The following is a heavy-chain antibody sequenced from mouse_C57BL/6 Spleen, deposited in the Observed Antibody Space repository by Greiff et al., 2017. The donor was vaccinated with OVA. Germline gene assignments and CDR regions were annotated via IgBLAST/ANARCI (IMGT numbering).Heavy chain of an antibody. V-gene: IGHV1-64*01. Sequence: QVQLQQPGAELVKPGASVKLSCTASGYTFTSYWMHWVQQRPGQGLEWIGMIHPNSGSTNYNEKFKSKATLTVDKSSSTAYMQLSSLTSEDSAVYSCVQARPALITPEVATRFDYWGQGTTLTVSS. D-gene: IGHD1-1*01. CDR2: IHPNSGST. J-gene: IGHJ2*01. CDR3: VQARPALITPEVATRFDY. CDR1: GYTFTSYW.